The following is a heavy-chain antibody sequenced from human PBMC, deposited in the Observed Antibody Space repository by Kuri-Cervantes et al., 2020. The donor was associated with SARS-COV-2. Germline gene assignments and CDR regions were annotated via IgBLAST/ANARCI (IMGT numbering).Heavy chain of an antibody. D-gene: IGHD1-1*01. V-gene: IGHV3-74*01. J-gene: IGHJ4*02. CDR1: GFTFSSYG. CDR3: VRDGDHWNFDY. Sequence: GGSLRLSCAASGFTFSSYGMHWVRQAPGKGLVWFSRINLEGSYTDNADSVKGRFTLSRDNAKNMLFLRMNSLRAEDTAVYYCVRDGDHWNFDYWGQGNLVNVSS. CDR2: INLEGSYT.